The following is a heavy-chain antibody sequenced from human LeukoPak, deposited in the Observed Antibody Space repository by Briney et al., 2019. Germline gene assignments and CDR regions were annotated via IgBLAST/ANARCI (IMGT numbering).Heavy chain of an antibody. J-gene: IGHJ5*02. CDR3: ARHLGFCSSTSCYPQFAP. CDR1: GGSISNYY. V-gene: IGHV4-59*08. Sequence: SETLSLTCSVSGGSISNYYWSWIRQPPGRGLEWIGYIYYSGNTNYNPSLKSRVTLSVDTSKNQLSLEMRSVTAADTAVYFCARHLGFCSSTSCYPQFAPWGQGTLVTVSS. CDR2: IYYSGNT. D-gene: IGHD2-2*01.